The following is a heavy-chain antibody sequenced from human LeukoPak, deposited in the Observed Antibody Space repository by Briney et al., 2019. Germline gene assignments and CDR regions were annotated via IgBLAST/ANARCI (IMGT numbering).Heavy chain of an antibody. Sequence: PSETLSLTCTLSGGSISTYYWSWIRQPPGKGLEWIGCIYHSGSTNYNPSLKSRVTISVDTSKNQFSLKLSSVTAADTAVYYCARGGGYASPIGYWGQGALVTVSS. CDR1: GGSISTYY. CDR2: IYHSGST. D-gene: IGHD5-12*01. V-gene: IGHV4-59*01. CDR3: ARGGGYASPIGY. J-gene: IGHJ4*02.